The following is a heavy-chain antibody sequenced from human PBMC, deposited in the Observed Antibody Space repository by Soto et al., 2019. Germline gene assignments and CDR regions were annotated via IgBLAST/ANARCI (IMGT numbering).Heavy chain of an antibody. CDR2: IYPGDSDT. CDR1: GYTFTTYW. V-gene: IGHV5-51*03. D-gene: IGHD5-18*01. CDR3: AGGYSRTWGAMDV. J-gene: IGHJ6*02. Sequence: EVQLVQSGAEVKKPGESLTISCKASGYTFTTYWIVWVRQVPGKGLEFLGIIYPGDSDTRYSPSLQGQVTISADTSISTAYLQWRGLRASDSGIYYCAGGYSRTWGAMDVWCLGTTVTVSS.